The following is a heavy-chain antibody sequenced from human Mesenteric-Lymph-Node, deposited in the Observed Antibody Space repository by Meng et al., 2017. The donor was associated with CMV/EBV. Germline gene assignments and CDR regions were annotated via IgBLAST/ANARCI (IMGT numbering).Heavy chain of an antibody. D-gene: IGHD3-3*01. V-gene: IGHV4-38-2*02. CDR1: GYSIRDGYY. J-gene: IGHJ6*02. Sequence: SETLSLTCTVSGYSIRDGYYWGWIRQPPGKGLEWIGNIYHSGNTYSNPSLKSRVTISLDTSKNQFSLKLSSVTAADTAVYYCAREGGSEAIFGGGSMDVWGQGTTVTVSS. CDR2: IYHSGNT. CDR3: AREGGSEAIFGGGSMDV.